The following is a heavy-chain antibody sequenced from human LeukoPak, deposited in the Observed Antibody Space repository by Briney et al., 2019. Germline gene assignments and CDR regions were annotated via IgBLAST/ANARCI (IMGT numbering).Heavy chain of an antibody. J-gene: IGHJ5*02. CDR2: TWYRSQWFS. V-gene: IGHV6-1*01. D-gene: IGHD1-7*01. Sequence: SQTLSLTCAISGDSVSSNTATWTWVRQSPSRGLEWLGRTWYRSQWFSDYAPSVKSRITINSDTSKNQFFLHLNSVTPEDTAVYFFARGPIELDRWGRGTLVTVPS. CDR1: GDSVSSNTAT. CDR3: ARGPIELDR.